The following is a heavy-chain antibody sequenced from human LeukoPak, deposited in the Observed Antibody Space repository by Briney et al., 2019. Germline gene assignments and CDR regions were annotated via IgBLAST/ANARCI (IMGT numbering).Heavy chain of an antibody. V-gene: IGHV1-46*01. CDR1: GYTFTSYD. CDR3: ARDNGEVYSKALAPGALYGMDV. CDR2: INPSGGST. D-gene: IGHD3-3*01. Sequence: GASVKVSCKASGYTFTSYDINWVRQATGQGLEWMGIINPSGGSTSYAQKFQGRVTMTRDTSTSTVYMELSSLRSEDTAVYYCARDNGEVYSKALAPGALYGMDVWGQGTTVTVSS. J-gene: IGHJ6*02.